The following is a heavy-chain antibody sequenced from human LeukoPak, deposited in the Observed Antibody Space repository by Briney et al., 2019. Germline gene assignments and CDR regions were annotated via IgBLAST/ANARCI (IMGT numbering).Heavy chain of an antibody. V-gene: IGHV4-59*01. CDR2: IYYSGST. CDR3: ARSPYYYYGMDV. Sequence: PSETLSLTCTVSGGSISSYYLSWIRQPPGKGLEWIGYIYYSGSTNYNPSLKSRVTISVDTSKNQFSLKLSSVTAADTAVYYCARSPYYYYGMDVWGQGTTVTVSS. J-gene: IGHJ6*02. CDR1: GGSISSYY.